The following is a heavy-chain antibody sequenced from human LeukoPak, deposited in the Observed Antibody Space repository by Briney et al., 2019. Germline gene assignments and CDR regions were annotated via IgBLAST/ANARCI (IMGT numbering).Heavy chain of an antibody. V-gene: IGHV3-30*02. D-gene: IGHD1-26*01. CDR1: GFTFSSYG. CDR2: IRYDGSNK. CDR3: ANFQAAYYLRSAFDI. Sequence: GGSLRLSCAASGFTFSSYGMHWVRQAPGKGLEWVAFIRYDGSNKYYADSVKGRFTISRDNSKNTLYLQMNSLRAEDTAVYYWANFQAAYYLRSAFDIWGQGTLVTVSS. J-gene: IGHJ3*02.